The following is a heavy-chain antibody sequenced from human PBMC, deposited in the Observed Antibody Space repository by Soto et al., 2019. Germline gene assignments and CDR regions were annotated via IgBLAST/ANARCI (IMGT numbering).Heavy chain of an antibody. V-gene: IGHV5-51*01. CDR2: IYPADSDT. J-gene: IGHJ6*02. CDR3: ARYWHSYSLNYYRGMDV. Sequence: HGESLKISCKGSGYNFATGWIGWVRQMPCKGLGCMGIIYPADSDTRYSPSFQGQVTISADKSISTAYLQWSSLKASDTAMYYCARYWHSYSLNYYRGMDVWGQATTVTVSS. D-gene: IGHD5-18*01. CDR1: GYNFATGW.